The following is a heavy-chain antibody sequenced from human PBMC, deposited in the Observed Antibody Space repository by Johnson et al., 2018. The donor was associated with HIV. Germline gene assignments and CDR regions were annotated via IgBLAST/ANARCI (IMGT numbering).Heavy chain of an antibody. CDR1: GFTLSSYW. CDR3: ARACRDGYTCDAFDI. D-gene: IGHD5-24*01. V-gene: IGHV3-7*01. CDR2: INQDGSEK. Sequence: VQLVESGGGLVQPGGSLRLSCVASGFTLSSYWMSWVRQAPGKGLEWVANINQDGSEKYYVDSVKGRFTISRDNSKNTVFLQMNSLRAEDTAVFYCARACRDGYTCDAFDIWGQGTMVTVSS. J-gene: IGHJ3*02.